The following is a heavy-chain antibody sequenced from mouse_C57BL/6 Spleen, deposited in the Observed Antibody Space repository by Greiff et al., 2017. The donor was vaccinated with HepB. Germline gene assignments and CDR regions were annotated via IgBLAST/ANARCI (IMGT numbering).Heavy chain of an antibody. CDR1: GYTFTGYW. J-gene: IGHJ3*01. V-gene: IGHV1-9*01. CDR2: ILPGSGST. CDR3: ARGSRITTVVDRFAY. D-gene: IGHD1-1*01. Sequence: QVQLQQSGAELMKPGASVKLSCKATGYTFTGYWIEWVKQRPGHGLEWIGEILPGSGSTNYNEKFKGKATFTADTSSNTAYMQRSSLTTEDSAIYYGARGSRITTVVDRFAYWGQGTLVTVSA.